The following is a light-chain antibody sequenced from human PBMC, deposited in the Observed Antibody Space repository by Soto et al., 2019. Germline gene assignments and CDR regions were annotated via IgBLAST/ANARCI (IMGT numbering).Light chain of an antibody. CDR3: MQALQTAIT. CDR1: QSLLYSNGYNY. CDR2: LGS. V-gene: IGKV2-28*01. J-gene: IGKJ5*01. Sequence: DIVMTQSPLSLPVTPGEPASISCRSSQSLLYSNGYNYLDWYLQKPGQSPQLLIYLGSNRASGVPDRFSGSGSGTDFTLKISRVEAEDVGVYYCMQALQTAITFGQGTPLEIK.